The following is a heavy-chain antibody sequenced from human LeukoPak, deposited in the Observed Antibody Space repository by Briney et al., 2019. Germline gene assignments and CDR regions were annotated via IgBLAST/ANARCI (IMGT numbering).Heavy chain of an antibody. D-gene: IGHD2-2*01. J-gene: IGHJ4*02. V-gene: IGHV3-23*01. CDR2: ISGSGGST. Sequence: GGSLRLSCAASGFTFSSYGMHWVRQAPGKGLEWVSAISGSGGSTYYADSVKGRFTISRDNSKNTLFLQMNTLRAEDTAVYYCAKDLGYCSSTSCHWDYWGQGTLVTVSS. CDR3: AKDLGYCSSTSCHWDY. CDR1: GFTFSSYG.